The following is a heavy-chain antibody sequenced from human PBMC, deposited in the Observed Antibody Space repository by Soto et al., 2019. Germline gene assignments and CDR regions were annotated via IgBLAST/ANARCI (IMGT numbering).Heavy chain of an antibody. J-gene: IGHJ5*02. CDR2: IDSYGGYS. CDR3: ARDRPDNWFDP. V-gene: IGHV3-74*01. Sequence: EVQLVESGGGLVQPGGSLSLSCAASGFTISNYWMHWVRQSPGKGLVWVAGIDSYGGYSRYADSVRGRFTISRDNGKNSLYLQMNSLRHDDTAVYYCARDRPDNWFDPWGQGALVTVST. CDR1: GFTISNYW.